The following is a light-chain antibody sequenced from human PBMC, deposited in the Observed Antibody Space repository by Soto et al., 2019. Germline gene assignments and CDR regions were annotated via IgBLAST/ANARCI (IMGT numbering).Light chain of an antibody. CDR3: QQYNKWPPYT. CDR1: QSVSSN. CDR2: AAS. V-gene: IGKV3-15*01. Sequence: EIVMTQSPATLSVSPGERATLSCRASQSVSSNLAWYQQKPGQAPRLLIYAASTRATGIPARSSGSGSGTEFTLTISSLQSEDFAVYYCQQYNKWPPYTFGQGTKLEIK. J-gene: IGKJ2*01.